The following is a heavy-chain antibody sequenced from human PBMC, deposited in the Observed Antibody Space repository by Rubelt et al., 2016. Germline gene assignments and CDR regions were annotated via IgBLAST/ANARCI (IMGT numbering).Heavy chain of an antibody. CDR2: TFWDGTK. V-gene: IGHV2-5*02. CDR1: GFSLSTPGLG. J-gene: IGHJ4*02. D-gene: IGHD3-22*01. Sequence: QITLKESGPTLVKPTQTLTLTCTFSGFSLSTPGLGVGWIRQPPGKALEWLAITFWDGTKRYRPSLESRLTIATATSKNQVVLTLTHMDLVDTATDYCARTIYDSSYDYNYFDYWGQGTLVTVSS. CDR3: ARTIYDSSYDYNYFDY.